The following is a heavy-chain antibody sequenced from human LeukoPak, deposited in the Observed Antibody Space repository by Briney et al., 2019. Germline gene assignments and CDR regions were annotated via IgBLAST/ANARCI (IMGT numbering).Heavy chain of an antibody. CDR1: GDSFGSYG. CDR2: FNPIFGSA. V-gene: IGHV1-69*05. CDR3: ARDFGSGVFDP. Sequence: ASVKVSCKASGDSFGSYGITWVRQAPGEGLEWMGGFNPIFGSAQYAQKFQGRVTIIMDVSARTVYMELSSLRSEDTTIYYCARDFGSGVFDPWGQGTLVTVSS. D-gene: IGHD3-10*01. J-gene: IGHJ5*02.